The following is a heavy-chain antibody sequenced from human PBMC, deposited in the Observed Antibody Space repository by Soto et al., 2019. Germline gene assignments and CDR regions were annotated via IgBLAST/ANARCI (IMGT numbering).Heavy chain of an antibody. J-gene: IGHJ4*02. Sequence: SETLSLTCTVSGGSIISGGYYWSWIGQRPGKGLEWIGYIYYSGSTYYNPSLKSRVTISVDTSKNQFSLKLSSVTAADTAVYDCARARGRSSSLNYRGEGNVVTVSS. CDR1: GGSIISGGYY. D-gene: IGHD6-6*01. CDR3: ARARGRSSSLNY. V-gene: IGHV4-31*03. CDR2: IYYSGST.